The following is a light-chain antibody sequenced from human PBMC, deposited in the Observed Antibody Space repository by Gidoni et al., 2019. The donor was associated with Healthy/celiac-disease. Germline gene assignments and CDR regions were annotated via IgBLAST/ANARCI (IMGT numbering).Light chain of an antibody. Sequence: QSALTQPAPVSGAPGQSITISCTGTSSDVGGYNYVSWYQQHPGKAPKLMIYDVSTRPSGVSTRFSGSKSGNTASLTISGLQAEDEADYYCSSYTSSSTVVFGGGTKLTVL. CDR3: SSYTSSSTVV. CDR2: DVS. V-gene: IGLV2-14*01. J-gene: IGLJ2*01. CDR1: SSDVGGYNY.